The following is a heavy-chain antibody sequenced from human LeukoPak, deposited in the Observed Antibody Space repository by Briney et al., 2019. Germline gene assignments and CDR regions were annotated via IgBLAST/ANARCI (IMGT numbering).Heavy chain of an antibody. V-gene: IGHV1-8*01. Sequence: GASVKVSCKASGYTFTSYDINWVRQATGQGLEWMGWMNPNSGNTGYAQKFQGRVTMTRNTSISTAYMELSSLRSEDTAVYYCARGEAVTAMVTHYYYGMDVWGQGTTVTVSS. CDR1: GYTFTSYD. CDR3: ARGEAVTAMVTHYYYGMDV. CDR2: MNPNSGNT. J-gene: IGHJ6*02. D-gene: IGHD5-18*01.